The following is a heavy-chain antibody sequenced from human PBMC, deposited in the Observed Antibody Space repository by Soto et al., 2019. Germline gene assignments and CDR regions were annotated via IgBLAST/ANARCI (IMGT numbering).Heavy chain of an antibody. Sequence: SLRLSCAASGFTFSSYSMNWVRQAPGKGLEWVSSISSSSYIYYADSVKGRFTISRDNAKNSLYLQMNSLRAEDTAVYYCARVVAGVLKDSWGQGTLVTVSS. D-gene: IGHD6-19*01. CDR1: GFTFSSYS. J-gene: IGHJ4*02. CDR3: ARVVAGVLKDS. V-gene: IGHV3-21*01. CDR2: ISSSSYI.